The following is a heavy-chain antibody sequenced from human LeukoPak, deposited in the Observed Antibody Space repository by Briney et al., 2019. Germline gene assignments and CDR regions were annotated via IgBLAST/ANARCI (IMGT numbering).Heavy chain of an antibody. CDR3: ARRLFTLVREEINHYYYYMDV. CDR1: GYNFVENH. J-gene: IGHJ6*03. Sequence: SVKVSCKASGYNFVENHIHWVRHAPGQRFEWMGWINPTYGGTNYAQKFQGRITMTRDTSTSTAYMELDSLKSDDTAVYYCARRLFTLVREEINHYYYYMDVWGTGTTVTVSS. V-gene: IGHV1-2*02. D-gene: IGHD3-10*01. CDR2: INPTYGGT.